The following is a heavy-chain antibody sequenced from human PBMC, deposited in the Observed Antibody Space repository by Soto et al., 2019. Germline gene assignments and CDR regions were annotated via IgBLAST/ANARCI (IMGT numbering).Heavy chain of an antibody. Sequence: GESLKISCKGSGYSFTNFWIGWVRQMPGKGLEWMGIVYPGDSESICSPSFQGKVTISVDKSISTSYLQWSSLKASDTAMYYCARSLGYGSGGTCVADYFDYWGQGTLVTVSS. CDR2: VYPGDSES. CDR3: ARSLGYGSGGTCVADYFDY. D-gene: IGHD2-15*01. J-gene: IGHJ4*02. V-gene: IGHV5-51*01. CDR1: GYSFTNFW.